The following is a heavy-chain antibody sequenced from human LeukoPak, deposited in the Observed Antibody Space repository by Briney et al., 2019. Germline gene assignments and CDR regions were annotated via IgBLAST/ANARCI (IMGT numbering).Heavy chain of an antibody. V-gene: IGHV5-51*01. CDR1: GYSFTSYW. J-gene: IGHJ4*02. CDR2: IYPGDSDT. CDR3: ARGPPEAAAFFDY. Sequence: GESLKISCKGSGYSFTSYWIGWVRQMPGKGLEWMGIIYPGDSDTRYSPAFQGRVTISANKSFSTAYLQWSSLKASDTAIYYCARGPPEAAAFFDYWGQGTLVTVSS. D-gene: IGHD6-25*01.